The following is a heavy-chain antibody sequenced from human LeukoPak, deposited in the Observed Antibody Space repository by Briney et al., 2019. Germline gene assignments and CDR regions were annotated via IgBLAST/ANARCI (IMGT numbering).Heavy chain of an antibody. CDR2: ISGSGGST. Sequence: GGSLRLSCAASGFTFSSYAMSWVRQAPGKGLEWVSAISGSGGSTYYADSVKGRFTISRDSSKNTLYLQMNSLRAEDTAVYYCAKGEWLPSYYFDYWGQGTLVTVSS. J-gene: IGHJ4*02. CDR1: GFTFSSYA. CDR3: AKGEWLPSYYFDY. V-gene: IGHV3-23*01. D-gene: IGHD3-3*01.